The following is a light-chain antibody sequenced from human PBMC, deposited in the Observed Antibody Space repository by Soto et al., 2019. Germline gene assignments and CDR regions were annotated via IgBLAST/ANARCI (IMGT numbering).Light chain of an antibody. J-gene: IGKJ4*01. CDR1: QSVSSN. V-gene: IGKV3-15*01. CDR3: QQYNNWPPLP. CDR2: GAS. Sequence: EIVMTQSPATLSVSPGERATLSCRASQSVSSNLAWYQQKPGQAPRLLIYGASTRYTGIPARFSGSGSGTEFTLTISSLQSEDFAVYYCQQYNNWPPLPFGGGTKVEIK.